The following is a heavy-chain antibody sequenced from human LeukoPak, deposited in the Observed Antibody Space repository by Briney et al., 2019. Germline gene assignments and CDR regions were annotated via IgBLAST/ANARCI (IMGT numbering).Heavy chain of an antibody. D-gene: IGHD3-22*01. CDR2: ILPIFHSP. J-gene: IGHJ4*02. CDR3: ARGRYDSSGRFYFDY. CDR1: GGTFRSYA. Sequence: SVKVSCKASGGTFRSYAIGWLRQAPGQGLEWMGGILPIFHSPSYAQKFQGRVTITADESTSTAYMELSSLTSDDTAVYYCARGRYDSSGRFYFDYWGQGTLVTASS. V-gene: IGHV1-69*13.